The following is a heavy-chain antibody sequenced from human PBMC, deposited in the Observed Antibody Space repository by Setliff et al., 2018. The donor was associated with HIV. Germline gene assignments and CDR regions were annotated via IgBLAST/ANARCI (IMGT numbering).Heavy chain of an antibody. J-gene: IGHJ4*02. CDR3: ATYRGYNSGDRWSFFDY. D-gene: IGHD2-15*01. V-gene: IGHV3-74*03. CDR2: INTDGSSA. Sequence: GGSLRLSCAASGFTFSSYWMHWVRQAPGKGLVWVSRINTDGSSATYADSVKGRFTNSRDNAKNTLYLQMDSLRAEDTAVYYCATYRGYNSGDRWSFFDYWGQGILVTVSS. CDR1: GFTFSSYW.